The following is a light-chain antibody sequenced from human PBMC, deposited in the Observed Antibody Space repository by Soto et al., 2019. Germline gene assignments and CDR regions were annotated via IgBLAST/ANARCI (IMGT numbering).Light chain of an antibody. CDR3: QQYGSSSWT. V-gene: IGKV3-20*01. CDR1: QSISSSY. J-gene: IGKJ1*01. Sequence: EMVLTQSPGTLSLSPGKRATLSCRASQSISSSYLAWYQQRPGQAPRPLIYGASSRASGIPDRFSGSGSGTDFTLTISRLEAEDVAVYYCQQYGSSSWTFGQGTKVDIK. CDR2: GAS.